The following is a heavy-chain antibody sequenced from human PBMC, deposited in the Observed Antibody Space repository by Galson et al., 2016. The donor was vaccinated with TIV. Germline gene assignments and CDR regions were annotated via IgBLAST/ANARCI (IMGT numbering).Heavy chain of an antibody. CDR2: FDLEQQKK. CDR1: GDSLSDLS. V-gene: IGHV1-24*01. D-gene: IGHD2/OR15-2a*01. Sequence: SVKVSCKVSGDSLSDLSMHWVRQAPGKGLEWMAGFDLEQQKKINAQKLEGRVTLTDDTSTDTAFLELSSLSFEDTAVYYCASVAWFPGLSLDNWGQGTLVIVSS. J-gene: IGHJ4*02. CDR3: ASVAWFPGLSLDN.